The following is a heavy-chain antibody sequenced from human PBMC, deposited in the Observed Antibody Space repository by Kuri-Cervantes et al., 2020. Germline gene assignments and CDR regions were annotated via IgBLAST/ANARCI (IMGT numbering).Heavy chain of an antibody. CDR3: ARDYYDSSGHSY. J-gene: IGHJ4*02. Sequence: GESLKISCAASGFTFSSYGMHWVRQAPGKGLEWVAVISYDGSNKYYADSVKGRFTISRDNSKNTLYLQMNSLRAEDTAVYYCARDYYDSSGHSYWGQGTLVTV. CDR2: ISYDGSNK. CDR1: GFTFSSYG. D-gene: IGHD3-22*01. V-gene: IGHV3-30*03.